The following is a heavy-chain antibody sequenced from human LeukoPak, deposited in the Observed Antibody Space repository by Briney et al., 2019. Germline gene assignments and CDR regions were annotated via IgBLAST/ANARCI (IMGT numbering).Heavy chain of an antibody. CDR2: IYHSGST. V-gene: IGHV4-38-2*02. D-gene: IGHD5-18*01. CDR1: GYSISSGYY. J-gene: IGHJ4*02. CDR3: AREDQRVTFY. Sequence: PSETLSLTCTVSGYSISSGYYWGWIRQPPGKGLEWIGSIYHSGSTYYNPSLKSRVTISVDTSKNQFSLKLSSVTAADTAVYYCAREDQRVTFYWGQGTLVTVSS.